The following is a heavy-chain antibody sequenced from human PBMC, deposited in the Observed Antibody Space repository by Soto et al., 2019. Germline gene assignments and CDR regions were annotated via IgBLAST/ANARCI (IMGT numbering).Heavy chain of an antibody. CDR2: ISTDGSNK. D-gene: IGHD3-3*01. CDR1: GCTCSSYG. CDR3: AKDVLRFLEWLAFYGMDV. V-gene: IGHV3-30*04. Sequence: GGSLRLSCVASGCTCSSYGIHWVRQAPGKGLEWVAVISTDGSNKHYADSVKGRFTISRDNSKNTLYLQMNSLRAEDTAVYYCAKDVLRFLEWLAFYGMDVWGQGTTVTVSS. J-gene: IGHJ6*02.